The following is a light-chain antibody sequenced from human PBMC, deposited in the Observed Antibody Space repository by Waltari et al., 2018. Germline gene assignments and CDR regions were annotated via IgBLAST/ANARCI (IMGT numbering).Light chain of an antibody. J-gene: IGKJ4*01. V-gene: IGKV1-5*03. Sequence: TCRASQRVSSWLAWYQQKPGKAPKLLIYKVSNLQSGVPARFSGSGSGTDFTLTISSLQPDDFATYYCQHYNSYPLTFGGGTKVDIK. CDR3: QHYNSYPLT. CDR1: QRVSSW. CDR2: KVS.